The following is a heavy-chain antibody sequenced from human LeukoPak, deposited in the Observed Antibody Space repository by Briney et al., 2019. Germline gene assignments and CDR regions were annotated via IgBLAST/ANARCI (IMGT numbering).Heavy chain of an antibody. V-gene: IGHV3-30*18. Sequence: GGSLRLSCAVSGFTFSSYGMHWVRQAPGKGLEWVAVISYDGSNKYYADSVKGRFTISRDNSKNTLYLQMNSLRAEDTAVYYCAKSRARGVIISGFDYWGQGTLVSVSS. D-gene: IGHD3-10*01. J-gene: IGHJ4*02. CDR1: GFTFSSYG. CDR2: ISYDGSNK. CDR3: AKSRARGVIISGFDY.